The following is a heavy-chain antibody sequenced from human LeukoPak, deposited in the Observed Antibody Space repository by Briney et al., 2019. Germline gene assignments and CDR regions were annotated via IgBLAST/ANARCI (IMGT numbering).Heavy chain of an antibody. Sequence: SETLSLTCAVYGGSFSGYYWSWIRQPPGKGLEWIGEINHSGSTNYNPSLKSRVTISVDTSKNQFSLKLSSVTAADTAVYYCARGLIYSYGYGYWGQGTLVTVSS. CDR3: ARGLIYSYGYGY. V-gene: IGHV4-34*01. CDR1: GGSFSGYY. CDR2: INHSGST. D-gene: IGHD5-18*01. J-gene: IGHJ4*02.